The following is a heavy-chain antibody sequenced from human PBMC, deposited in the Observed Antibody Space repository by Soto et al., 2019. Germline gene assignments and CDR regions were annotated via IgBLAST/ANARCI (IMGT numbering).Heavy chain of an antibody. Sequence: GGSLRLSCAVSGFTVSTYGMPWVRQAPGKGLEWVAVISRDGGTKYYADSVKGRFTISRDNSRNTLFLEMNSLRGDDMAVYYCTGEVASGYWGQGTLVTVSS. CDR1: GFTVSTYG. CDR3: TGEVASGY. J-gene: IGHJ4*02. D-gene: IGHD2-8*02. CDR2: ISRDGGTK. V-gene: IGHV3-30*03.